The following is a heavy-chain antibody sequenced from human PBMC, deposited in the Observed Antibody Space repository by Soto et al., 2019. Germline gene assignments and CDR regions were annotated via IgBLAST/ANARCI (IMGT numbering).Heavy chain of an antibody. D-gene: IGHD3-10*01. CDR3: AYGSGSYLHYFEY. Sequence: LYAEKFQGRVTITADTSTDTAYMELGSLRSEDTGVYYCAYGSGSYLHYFEYWGQGTLVTVSS. J-gene: IGHJ4*02. V-gene: IGHV1-69-2*01.